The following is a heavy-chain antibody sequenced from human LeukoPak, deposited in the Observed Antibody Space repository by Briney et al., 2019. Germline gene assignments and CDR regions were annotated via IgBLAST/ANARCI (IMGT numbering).Heavy chain of an antibody. CDR1: GFTFSTYS. J-gene: IGHJ4*02. CDR2: ISSSSSYI. CDR3: ARDGGYSYGYDYFDY. D-gene: IGHD5-18*01. Sequence: KPGGSLRLSCAASGFTFSTYSMNWVCQAPGKGLEWVSSISSSSSYIYYADSVKGRFTISRDNAKNSLYLQMNSLRAEDTAVYYCARDGGYSYGYDYFDYWGQGTLVTVSS. V-gene: IGHV3-21*04.